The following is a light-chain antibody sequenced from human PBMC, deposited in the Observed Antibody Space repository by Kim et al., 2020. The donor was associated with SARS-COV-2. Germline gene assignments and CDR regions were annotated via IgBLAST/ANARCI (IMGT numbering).Light chain of an antibody. CDR2: DVN. CDR3: CSYAGSYTYV. J-gene: IGLJ1*01. CDR1: NSDH. Sequence: QSALPQPRSMSGAPGQSVTISCTGTNSDHVSWYQQHPGKAPKFLIYDVNKRPSGVPDRFSGSKSGSTASLTISGLQADDEADYFCCSYAGSYTYV. V-gene: IGLV2-11*01.